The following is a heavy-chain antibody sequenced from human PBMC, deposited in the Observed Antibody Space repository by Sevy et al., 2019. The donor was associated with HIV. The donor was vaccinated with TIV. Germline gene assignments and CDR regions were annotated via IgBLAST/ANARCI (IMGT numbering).Heavy chain of an antibody. CDR1: GFNVNNYG. CDR2: VPYDGSKS. V-gene: IGHV3-30*02. CDR3: ARDHNTGWCNWLDP. J-gene: IGHJ5*02. Sequence: GGSLRLSCEVSGFNVNNYGMHWVRQAPGKGLEWVAMVPYDGSKSHYVDSVKGRFTISRDYSENTLYLQMNNLRVEDTAVYYCARDHNTGWCNWLDPWGQGTLVTVSS. D-gene: IGHD3-9*01.